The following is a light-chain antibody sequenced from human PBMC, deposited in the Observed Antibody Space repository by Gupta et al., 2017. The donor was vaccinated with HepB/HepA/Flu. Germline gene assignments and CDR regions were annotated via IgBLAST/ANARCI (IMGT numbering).Light chain of an antibody. V-gene: IGKV4-1*01. J-gene: IGKJ1*01. CDR1: ESVLYRANSKNY. CDR2: WAS. CDR3: QQYYGSPPT. Sequence: DIVMTRSPDSLAVSLGERATINCKSSESVLYRANSKNYLAWYQQKPGQPPKLLIYWASTRESGVPDRFSGSGSGTFFTLTISSLQADDVAVYFCQQYYGSPPTFGPGTKVEIK.